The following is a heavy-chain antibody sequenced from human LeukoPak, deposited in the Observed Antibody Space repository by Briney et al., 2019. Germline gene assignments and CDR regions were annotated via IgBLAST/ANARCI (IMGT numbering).Heavy chain of an antibody. D-gene: IGHD6-19*01. J-gene: IGHJ4*02. Sequence: PSETLSLTCTVSGGSINGYYWSWIRQPPGKGQEWIGYIYFSGSTNYNPSLKSRVTISIDTSKNQFSLKLSSVTAADTAVYYCARHEAVAGSNFGYWGQGTLVTVSS. V-gene: IGHV4-59*08. CDR1: GGSINGYY. CDR2: IYFSGST. CDR3: ARHEAVAGSNFGY.